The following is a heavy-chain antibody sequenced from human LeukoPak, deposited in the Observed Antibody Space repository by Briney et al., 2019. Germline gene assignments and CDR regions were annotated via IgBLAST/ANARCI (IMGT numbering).Heavy chain of an antibody. CDR1: GFTFSSYG. J-gene: IGHJ4*02. CDR3: AKDPYSSGWYFGY. D-gene: IGHD6-19*01. Sequence: PGGSLRLSCAASGFTFSSYGMHWVRQAPGKGLEWVAFIRYDGSNKYYADSVKGRFTISRDSSKNTLYLQMNSLRAEDTAVYYCAKDPYSSGWYFGYWGQGTLVTVSS. CDR2: IRYDGSNK. V-gene: IGHV3-30*02.